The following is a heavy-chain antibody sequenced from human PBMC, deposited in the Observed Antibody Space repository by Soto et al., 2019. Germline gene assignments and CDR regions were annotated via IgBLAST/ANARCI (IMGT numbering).Heavy chain of an antibody. J-gene: IGHJ3*02. Sequence: GGSLRLSCAASGFTFSSYSMTWVRQAPGGGLEWVSTISGSGGSTYYANSVKGRFTISRDNSKNTLYLQMGSLRAEDMAVYYCARALGYAFDIWGQGTMVTVSS. D-gene: IGHD7-27*01. CDR1: GFTFSSYS. CDR3: ARALGYAFDI. V-gene: IGHV3-23*01. CDR2: ISGSGGST.